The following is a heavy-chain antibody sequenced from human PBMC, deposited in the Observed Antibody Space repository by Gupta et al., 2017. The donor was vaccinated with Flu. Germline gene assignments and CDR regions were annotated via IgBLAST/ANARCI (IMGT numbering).Heavy chain of an antibody. CDR2: IWYDGSNK. D-gene: IGHD4-17*01. CDR3: ARQDYGDSTRAFDP. CDR1: GFTFSSYG. Sequence: QVKLVESGGGVVQPGRSLRLSCAASGFTFSSYGMHWVRQAPGKGLEWVAVIWYDGSNKYYADSVKGRFTISRDNSKNTLYLQMNSLRAEDTAVYYCARQDYGDSTRAFDPWGQGTLVTVSS. V-gene: IGHV3-33*01. J-gene: IGHJ5*02.